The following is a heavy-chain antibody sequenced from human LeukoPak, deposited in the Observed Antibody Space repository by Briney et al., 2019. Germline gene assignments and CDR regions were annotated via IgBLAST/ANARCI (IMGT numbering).Heavy chain of an antibody. CDR2: IWSDGSKK. D-gene: IGHD6-19*01. CDR1: GFSFSSHG. CDR3: ARDTAVAALDC. J-gene: IGHJ4*02. Sequence: GGSLRLSCAASGFSFSSHGFHWVRQAPGKGLEWVAAIWSDGSKKSYGDSVKGRFTISRDISKSTVYLQMNSLRVEDTALYFCARDTAVAALDCRGQGTLVTVSS. V-gene: IGHV3-33*01.